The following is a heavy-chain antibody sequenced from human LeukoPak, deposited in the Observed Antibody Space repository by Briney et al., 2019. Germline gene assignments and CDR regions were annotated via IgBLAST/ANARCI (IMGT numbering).Heavy chain of an antibody. CDR2: INAGNGNT. J-gene: IGHJ4*02. D-gene: IGHD3-22*01. CDR3: ARDQEYYYDSSGYYGSDY. CDR1: GYTFTSYA. V-gene: IGHV1-3*01. Sequence: GASVKVSCEASGYTFTSYAMHWVRQAPGQRHEWMGWINAGNGNTKYSQKFQGRVTITRDTSASTAYMELSSLRSEDTAVYYCARDQEYYYDSSGYYGSDYWGQGTLVTVSS.